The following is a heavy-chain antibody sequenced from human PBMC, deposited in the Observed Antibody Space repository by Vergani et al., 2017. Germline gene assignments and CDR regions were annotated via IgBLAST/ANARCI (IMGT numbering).Heavy chain of an antibody. CDR3: ARDAILVVPAAPNWFDP. Sequence: QVQLVESGGGLVKPGRSLRLSCAASGFTFSDYYMRWIRQAPGKGLESVSYISSSGSSIYYADSVKGRFTISRDTAKNSLYLQMNSRRAQDTAVYYCARDAILVVPAAPNWFDPWGQGSLVTVYS. V-gene: IGHV3-11*01. CDR1: GFTFSDYY. J-gene: IGHJ5*02. CDR2: ISSSGSSI. D-gene: IGHD2-2*01.